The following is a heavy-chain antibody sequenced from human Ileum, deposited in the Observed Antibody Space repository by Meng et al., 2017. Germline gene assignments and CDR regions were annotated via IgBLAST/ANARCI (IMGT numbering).Heavy chain of an antibody. J-gene: IGHJ4*02. CDR1: GYSGRVSCWD. D-gene: IGHD1-26*01. CDR3: TRERSWSDFGYLDD. V-gene: IGHV4-61*01. Sequence: QVRLAGAGAGRGGSSDNHSFTATCAGYSGRVSCWDWRWIRQSAGKGREWIGNVYDTGVTNYNPSLRSRIANTIATSKNQFYLKLSSETAAETDLYYCTRERSWSDFGYLDDWGRGTLVTVSS. CDR2: VYDTGVT.